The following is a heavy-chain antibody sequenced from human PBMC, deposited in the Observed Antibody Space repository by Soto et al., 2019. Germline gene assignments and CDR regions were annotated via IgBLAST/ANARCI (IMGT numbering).Heavy chain of an antibody. D-gene: IGHD2-2*01. CDR2: IRSKANNYAT. J-gene: IGHJ3*02. V-gene: IGHV3-73*02. CDR3: TRLTEIVVVQSFDI. Sequence: EVQLVESGGGLVQPGGSLKLSCAASGFTFSGAGIHWVRQASGKGLEWVGRIRSKANNYATAYAASVKGRFTISRDDSKNTAYLQMNSLKTEDTAVYYYTRLTEIVVVQSFDIWGQGTMVTVSS. CDR1: GFTFSGAG.